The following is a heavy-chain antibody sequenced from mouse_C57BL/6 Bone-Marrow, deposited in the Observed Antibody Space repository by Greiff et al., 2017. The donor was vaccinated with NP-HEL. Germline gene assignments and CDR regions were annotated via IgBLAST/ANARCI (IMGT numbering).Heavy chain of an antibody. Sequence: VQLKESGGGLVQPGGSMKLSCAASGFTFSDAWMDWVRQSPEKGLEWVAEIRNKANNHATYYAESVKGRFTISRDDSKSSVYLQMNSLRAEDTGIYYCTRNYGSRPWYFDVWGTGTTVTVSS. D-gene: IGHD1-1*01. J-gene: IGHJ1*03. CDR1: GFTFSDAW. CDR3: TRNYGSRPWYFDV. V-gene: IGHV6-6*01. CDR2: IRNKANNHAT.